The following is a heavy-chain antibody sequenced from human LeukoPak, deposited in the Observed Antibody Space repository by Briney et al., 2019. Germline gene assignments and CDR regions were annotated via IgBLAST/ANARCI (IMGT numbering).Heavy chain of an antibody. V-gene: IGHV3-11*01. CDR2: ISSSGSTI. CDR1: GFTFSDYY. Sequence: TGGSLRLSCAASGFTFSDYYMSWIRQAPGKGLGWVSYISSSGSTIYYADSVKGRFTISRDNAKNSLYLQMNSLRAEDTAVYYCAREGRGDSSGYYYYYYYYYMDVWGKGTTVTVSS. J-gene: IGHJ6*03. D-gene: IGHD3-22*01. CDR3: AREGRGDSSGYYYYYYYYYMDV.